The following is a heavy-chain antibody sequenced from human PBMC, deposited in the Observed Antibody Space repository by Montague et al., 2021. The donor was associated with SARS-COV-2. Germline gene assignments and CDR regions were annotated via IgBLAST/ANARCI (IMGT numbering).Heavy chain of an antibody. D-gene: IGHD6-19*01. V-gene: IGHV3-13*04. CDR1: GFTFSSYD. J-gene: IGHJ4*02. CDR3: ARGDRTGWQTDH. Sequence: SLRLSCAASGFTFSSYDMHWVRQATGKGLECVSIINTAGDTYYPGSVKGRFTISRVNAKNSLYLQMNSLRAGDTAVYYCARGDRTGWQTDHWGQGTLVIVSS. CDR2: INTAGDT.